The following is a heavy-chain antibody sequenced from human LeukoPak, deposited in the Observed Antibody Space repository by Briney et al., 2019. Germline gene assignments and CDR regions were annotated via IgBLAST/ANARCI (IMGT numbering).Heavy chain of an antibody. D-gene: IGHD3/OR15-3a*01. CDR2: ISSSGSTI. CDR3: ATTRGLWWFDP. V-gene: IGHV3-48*03. Sequence: LKLYCAASGFTFNSDEMNLVRQAPGKGLEWVSYISSSGSTIYYADSVKGRFTISRDNAKNSLYLQMNSLRAEDTAVYYCATTRGLWWFDPWGQGTLVTVSS. CDR1: GFTFNSDE. J-gene: IGHJ5*02.